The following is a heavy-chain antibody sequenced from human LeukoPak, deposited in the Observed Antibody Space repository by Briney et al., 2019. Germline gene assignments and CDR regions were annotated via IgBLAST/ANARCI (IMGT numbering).Heavy chain of an antibody. D-gene: IGHD3-10*01. CDR1: GFTFSSYG. J-gene: IGHJ6*02. V-gene: IGHV3-30*18. CDR2: ISYDGSNK. CDR3: ANSLNHGDYGMDV. Sequence: GGSLRLSCAASGFTFSSYGMQWVRQAPGKGLEWVAVISYDGSNKYYADSVKGRFTISRDNSKNTLYLQMNSLRAEDTAVYYCANSLNHGDYGMDVWGQGTTVTVSS.